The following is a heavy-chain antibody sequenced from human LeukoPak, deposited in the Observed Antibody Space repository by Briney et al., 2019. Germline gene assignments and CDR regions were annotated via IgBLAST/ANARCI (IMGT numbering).Heavy chain of an antibody. Sequence: SVKVSCKTSGVTFSNNSITWVRQAPGQGLEWLGGIIPILRSASYAQKFRGRLRMTSDESTTTAYMELRSLRSDDTAVYYCARAAVVVAAGGMDVWGQGTTVTVSS. CDR3: ARAAVVVAAGGMDV. V-gene: IGHV1-69*13. CDR1: GVTFSNNS. CDR2: IIPILRSA. J-gene: IGHJ6*02. D-gene: IGHD2-15*01.